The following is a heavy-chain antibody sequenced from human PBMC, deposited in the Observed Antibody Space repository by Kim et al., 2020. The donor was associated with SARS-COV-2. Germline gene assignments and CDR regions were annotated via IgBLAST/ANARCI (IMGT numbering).Heavy chain of an antibody. CDR3: VRGVGDNHPKYNWFDP. CDR2: ISYTAGST. V-gene: IGHV3-23*01. D-gene: IGHD1-20*01. Sequence: GGSLRLSCAASGFTFSTYAMSWVRQTPGKGLQWVEGISYTAGSTWYTDSVRGRFTISRDNSKSILFLHMESLRGDDTALYYCVRGVGDNHPKYNWFDPWGQGAQVTVSS. J-gene: IGHJ5*02. CDR1: GFTFSTYA.